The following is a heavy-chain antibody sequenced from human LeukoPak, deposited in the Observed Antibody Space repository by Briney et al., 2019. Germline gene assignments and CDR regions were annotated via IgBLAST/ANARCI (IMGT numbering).Heavy chain of an antibody. Sequence: SETLSLTCAVYGGSFSGYYWSWIRQPPGKGLEWIGEINHSGSTNYNPSLKSRVTISVDTSKNQFSLKLSSVTAADTAVYYCARMTVTIYRYYYYMDVWGKGTTVTISS. CDR2: INHSGST. J-gene: IGHJ6*03. D-gene: IGHD4-17*01. V-gene: IGHV4-34*01. CDR3: ARMTVTIYRYYYYMDV. CDR1: GGSFSGYY.